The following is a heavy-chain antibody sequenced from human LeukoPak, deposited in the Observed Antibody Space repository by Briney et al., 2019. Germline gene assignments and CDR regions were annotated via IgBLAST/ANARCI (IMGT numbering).Heavy chain of an antibody. Sequence: GGSLRLSCAASGFTFNYAWMSWVRQVPGKGLEWVGQTVSEIDGGTTDYAAPVKDRFSISRDDSKSMMYLQMNSLKTEDTAVYYCITPLPYSAQGGQGTLVTVSS. V-gene: IGHV3-15*04. CDR3: ITPLPYSAQ. J-gene: IGHJ4*02. CDR2: TVSEIDGGTT. CDR1: GFTFNYAW. D-gene: IGHD2-21*01.